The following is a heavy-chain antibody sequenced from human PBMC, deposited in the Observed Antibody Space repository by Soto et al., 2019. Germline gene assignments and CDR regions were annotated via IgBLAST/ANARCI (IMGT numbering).Heavy chain of an antibody. CDR2: ISAYKGNT. V-gene: IGHV1-18*01. J-gene: IGHJ6*02. CDR1: GYTFTSYG. Sequence: GASVKVSCKASGYTFTSYGISWVRQAPGQGLEWMGWISAYKGNTNYAQKLQGRVTMTTDTSTSTAYMELRSLRSDDTAVYYCARSYYYDSSGYYNYGMDVWGQGTTVTVSS. D-gene: IGHD3-22*01. CDR3: ARSYYYDSSGYYNYGMDV.